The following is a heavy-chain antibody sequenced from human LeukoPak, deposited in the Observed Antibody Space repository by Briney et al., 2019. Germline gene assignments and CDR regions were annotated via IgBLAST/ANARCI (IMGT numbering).Heavy chain of an antibody. CDR2: IYYSGST. CDR1: GGSISSGVYY. CDR3: ARAECGGDCYLDY. D-gene: IGHD2-21*02. J-gene: IGHJ4*02. Sequence: SRTLSLTCTVSGGSISSGVYYWSWIRQPPGKGLEWIGYIYYSGSTYYNPSLKSRVTISVDTSKNQFSLKLSSVTAADTAVYYCARAECGGDCYLDYWGQGTLVTVSS. V-gene: IGHV4-30-4*01.